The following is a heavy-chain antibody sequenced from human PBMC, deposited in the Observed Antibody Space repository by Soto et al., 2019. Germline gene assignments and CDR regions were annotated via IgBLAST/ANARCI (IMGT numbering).Heavy chain of an antibody. D-gene: IGHD6-13*01. Sequence: SETLSLTCTVSGGSISSGGDYWSWIRQHPGKGLEWIGYIYYSGSTYYNPSLKSRVTISVDTSKNQFSLKLSSVTAADTAVYYCASTAGSNFDYWGQGTLVTVSS. CDR2: IYYSGST. CDR3: ASTAGSNFDY. V-gene: IGHV4-31*03. J-gene: IGHJ4*02. CDR1: GGSISSGGDY.